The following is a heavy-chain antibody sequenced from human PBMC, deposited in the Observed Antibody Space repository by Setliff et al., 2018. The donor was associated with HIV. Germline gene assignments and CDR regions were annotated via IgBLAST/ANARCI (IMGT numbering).Heavy chain of an antibody. Sequence: PSETLSLTCTVSGGSISDTSYYWAWIRQPPGKGLEWIGGVHHRGGTYSDPSLESRVTMSVATSKTQFFLKLTSVTAADTAVYYCARGLSVYSYANIYYSHGMDVWGQGTTVTVSS. D-gene: IGHD3-16*01. CDR2: VHHRGGT. CDR1: GGSISDTSYY. J-gene: IGHJ6*02. V-gene: IGHV4-39*02. CDR3: ARGLSVYSYANIYYSHGMDV.